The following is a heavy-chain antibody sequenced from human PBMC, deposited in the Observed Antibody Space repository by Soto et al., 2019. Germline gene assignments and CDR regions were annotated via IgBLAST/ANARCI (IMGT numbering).Heavy chain of an antibody. V-gene: IGHV3-30*04. CDR2: ISYDGSNK. D-gene: IGHD2-15*01. CDR3: ARGSVVAGVVVPATPSFDI. J-gene: IGHJ3*02. CDR1: GFTFNSYA. Sequence: PGGSLRLSCAASGFTFNSYAMHWVRQAPGKGLEWVAVISYDGSNKYYADSVKGRFTISRDNSKNTLYLQMNSLRAEDTAVYYCARGSVVAGVVVPATPSFDIWAKGQWSPSPQ.